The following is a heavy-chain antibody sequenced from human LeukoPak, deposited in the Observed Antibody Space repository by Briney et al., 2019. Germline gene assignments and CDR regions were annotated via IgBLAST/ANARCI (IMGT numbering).Heavy chain of an antibody. Sequence: GASVTVSCKASGYTFTSYGISWVRQAPGQGLEWMGWISAYNGNTNYAQKLQGRVTMTTDTTTSTAYMELRSLRSDDTAVYYCARDSPIAVAGTGGTTVFDYWGQGTLVTVSS. CDR2: ISAYNGNT. V-gene: IGHV1-18*04. CDR3: ARDSPIAVAGTGGTTVFDY. J-gene: IGHJ4*02. D-gene: IGHD6-19*01. CDR1: GYTFTSYG.